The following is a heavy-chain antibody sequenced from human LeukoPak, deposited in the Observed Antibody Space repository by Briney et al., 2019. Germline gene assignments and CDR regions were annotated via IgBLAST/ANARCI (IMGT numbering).Heavy chain of an antibody. Sequence: ASVKVSCKASGYTFTSYGISWVRQAPGQGLEWMGWINPNSGGTNYAQKFQGRVTMTRDTSISTAYMELSRLRSDDTAVYYCARVVDGYYFDYWGQGTLVTVSS. CDR1: GYTFTSYG. CDR2: INPNSGGT. D-gene: IGHD3-9*01. V-gene: IGHV1-2*02. CDR3: ARVVDGYYFDY. J-gene: IGHJ4*02.